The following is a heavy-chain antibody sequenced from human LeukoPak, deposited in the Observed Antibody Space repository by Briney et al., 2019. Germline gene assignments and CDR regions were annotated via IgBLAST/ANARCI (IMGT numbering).Heavy chain of an antibody. D-gene: IGHD3-3*01. J-gene: IGHJ4*02. Sequence: PSETLSLTCAVSGGSVSSTNWWTWFRQPPGKGLEWIGEVHPDGRTNYNPSLTGRLTMSVDLYENHISLKLTSVTAADTAVYYCAREGGFYRPLDYSGQGTLVTVSS. CDR3: AREGGFYRPLDY. CDR1: GGSVSSTNW. CDR2: VHPDGRT. V-gene: IGHV4-4*02.